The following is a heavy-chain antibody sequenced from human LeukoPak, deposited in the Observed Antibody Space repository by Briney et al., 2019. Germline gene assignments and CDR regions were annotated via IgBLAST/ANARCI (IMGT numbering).Heavy chain of an antibody. Sequence: SQTLSLTCTVSGGSISSGSYYWSWIRQPAGKGLEWIGRIYTSRSTNYNPSLKSRVTISVDTSKNQFSLKLSSVTAADTAVYYCARDIDVGYCSSTSCPGGFDPWGQGTLVTVSS. D-gene: IGHD2-2*01. J-gene: IGHJ5*02. CDR1: GGSISSGSYY. CDR3: ARDIDVGYCSSTSCPGGFDP. V-gene: IGHV4-61*02. CDR2: IYTSRST.